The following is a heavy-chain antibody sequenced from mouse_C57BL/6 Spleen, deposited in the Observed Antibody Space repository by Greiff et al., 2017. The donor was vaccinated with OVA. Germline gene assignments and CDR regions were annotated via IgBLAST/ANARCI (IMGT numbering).Heavy chain of an antibody. CDR3: ARSGYDYDWFAY. CDR1: GYTFTSYG. CDR2: IYPRSGNT. V-gene: IGHV1-81*01. J-gene: IGHJ3*01. Sequence: VQVVESGAELARPGASVKLSCKASGYTFTSYGISWVKQRTGQGLEWIGEIYPRSGNTYYNEKFKGKATLPADKSSSTAYMELRSLTSEDSAVYFCARSGYDYDWFAYWGQGTLVTVSA. D-gene: IGHD2-4*01.